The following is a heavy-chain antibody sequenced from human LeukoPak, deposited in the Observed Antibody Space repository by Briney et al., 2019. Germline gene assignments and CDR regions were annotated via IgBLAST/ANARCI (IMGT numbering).Heavy chain of an antibody. D-gene: IGHD6-13*01. Sequence: GGSLRLSCAASGFTFSSYAMSGVRQAPGKGLEGVSAISGSGGSTYYADSVKGRFTISRDNSKNTLYLQLNSLRAEDTAIYYCAKDPDSSWYLAFDFWGQGTMVTVSS. CDR3: AKDPDSSWYLAFDF. V-gene: IGHV3-23*01. J-gene: IGHJ3*01. CDR2: ISGSGGST. CDR1: GFTFSSYA.